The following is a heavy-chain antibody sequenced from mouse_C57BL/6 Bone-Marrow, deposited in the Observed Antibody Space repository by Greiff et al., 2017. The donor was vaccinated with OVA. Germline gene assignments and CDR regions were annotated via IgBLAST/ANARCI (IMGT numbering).Heavy chain of an antibody. CDR3: ARGDKGYFDV. CDR1: GYTFTSYT. CDR2: INPSSGYT. V-gene: IGHV1-4*01. J-gene: IGHJ1*03. D-gene: IGHD3-3*01. Sequence: VQLQPSWAELARPGASVKMSCKASGYTFTSYTMHWVKQRPGQGLEWIGYINPSSGYTKYNQKFKDKATLTADKSSSTAYMQLSSLTSEDSAVYYCARGDKGYFDVWGTGTTVTVSS.